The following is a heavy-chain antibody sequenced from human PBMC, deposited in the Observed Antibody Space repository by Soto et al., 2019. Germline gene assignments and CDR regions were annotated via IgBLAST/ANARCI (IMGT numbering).Heavy chain of an antibody. D-gene: IGHD2-21*02. CDR3: TRDGRGLGRLSLFEY. Sequence: PGGSLRLSCGVSGFPFAPSTMSWVRQAPGKGLEWVASIYSGETTYYADSVRGRFTISSDKSKNTLYFQLSSLRIEDTAVYYCTRDGRGLGRLSLFEYWGQGVLVTVSS. J-gene: IGHJ4*02. CDR2: IYSGETT. V-gene: IGHV3-53*01. CDR1: GFPFAPST.